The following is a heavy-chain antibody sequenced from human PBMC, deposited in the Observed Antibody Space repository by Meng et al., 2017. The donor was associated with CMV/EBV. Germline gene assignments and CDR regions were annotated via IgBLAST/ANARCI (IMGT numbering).Heavy chain of an antibody. CDR2: IIPIFGTA. CDR3: ARAPIVVVPAAVPYYYYGMDV. V-gene: IGHV1-69*05. J-gene: IGHJ6*02. CDR1: GGTFSSYA. D-gene: IGHD2-2*01. Sequence: SVKVSCKASGGTFSSYAISWVRQAPGQGLEWMRGIIPIFGTANYAQKFQGRVTITTDESTSTAYMELSSLRSEDTAVYYCARAPIVVVPAAVPYYYYGMDVWGQGTTVTVSS.